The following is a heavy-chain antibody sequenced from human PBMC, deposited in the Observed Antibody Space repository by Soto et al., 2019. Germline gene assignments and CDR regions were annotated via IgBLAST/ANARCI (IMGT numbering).Heavy chain of an antibody. CDR2: ISAYDGHT. J-gene: IGHJ6*02. CDR3: ARGQGEYCSGGSCYANYYYSGLDA. D-gene: IGHD2-15*01. Sequence: ASVKVSCKASGYTFKTYGITWVRQAPGHGLEWVGWISAYDGHTSYAQNVQDRATMTIDISTTTAYMDLRSLRSDDSAVYYCARGQGEYCSGGSCYANYYYSGLDAWGQGTTVTVSS. V-gene: IGHV1-18*01. CDR1: GYTFKTYG.